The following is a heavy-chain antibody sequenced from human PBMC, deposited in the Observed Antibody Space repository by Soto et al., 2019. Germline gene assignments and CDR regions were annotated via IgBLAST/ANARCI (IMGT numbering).Heavy chain of an antibody. Sequence: SETLSLTCTVSGGSISSGDYYWSWIRQPPGKGLEWIGYIYYSGSTYYNPSLKSRVTISVDTSKNQFSLKLSSVTAADTAVYYCARAPNDSSGYYWYFDLWGRGTLVTVSS. CDR1: GGSISSGDYY. D-gene: IGHD3-22*01. CDR2: IYYSGST. J-gene: IGHJ2*01. V-gene: IGHV4-30-4*01. CDR3: ARAPNDSSGYYWYFDL.